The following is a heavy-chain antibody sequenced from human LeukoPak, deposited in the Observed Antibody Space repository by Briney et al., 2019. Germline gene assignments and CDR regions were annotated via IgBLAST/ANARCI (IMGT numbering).Heavy chain of an antibody. CDR1: GYSISSGYY. D-gene: IGHD1/OR15-1a*01. CDR3: AREVTGNRYYFDY. Sequence: SETLSLTCAVSGYSISSGYYWGWIRQPPGKGLQWIGSIYHSGSTYYNPSLKSRVTISVDTSKNQFSLKLSSVTAADTAVYSCAREVTGNRYYFDYWGQGTLVTVSS. CDR2: IYHSGST. J-gene: IGHJ4*02. V-gene: IGHV4-38-2*02.